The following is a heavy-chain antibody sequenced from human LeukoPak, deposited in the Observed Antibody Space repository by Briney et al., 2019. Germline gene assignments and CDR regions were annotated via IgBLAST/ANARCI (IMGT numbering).Heavy chain of an antibody. V-gene: IGHV3-74*01. CDR2: ITPDGSST. Sequence: GGSLRLSCAASGLSFSTYWMHWVRQVPGKGPEWVSHITPDGSSTNYADSVKGRFTISRDNAKNTVYLQMNSLRAEDTAVYYWSSQITRGGNWGQGTLVTVSS. CDR3: SSQITRGGN. J-gene: IGHJ4*02. CDR1: GLSFSTYW. D-gene: IGHD1-14*01.